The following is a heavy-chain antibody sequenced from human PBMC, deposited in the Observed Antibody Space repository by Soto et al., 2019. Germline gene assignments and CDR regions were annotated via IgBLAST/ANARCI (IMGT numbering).Heavy chain of an antibody. CDR3: ARDHWSGYYDYYYYGMDV. D-gene: IGHD3-3*01. CDR1: GYTFTSYY. Sequence: ASVKVSCKASGYTFTSYYMHWVRQAHGQGLEWMGIINPSGGSTSYAQKFQGRVTMTRDTSTSTVYMELNSLRAEDTAVYYCARDHWSGYYDYYYYGMDVWGQGTTVTVSS. CDR2: INPSGGST. J-gene: IGHJ6*02. V-gene: IGHV1-46*01.